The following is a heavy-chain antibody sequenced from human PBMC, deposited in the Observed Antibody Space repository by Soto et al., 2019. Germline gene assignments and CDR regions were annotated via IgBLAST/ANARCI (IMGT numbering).Heavy chain of an antibody. Sequence: QVHLVESGGGLVKPGGSLRLSCAASGFTFSDYYVTWIRQAPGKGLEWLSYISSTSRHTDYADSVKGRFTISRDNANNSLYLQMNRLIVDDTAVYFCASAASAAGSRDFAYWGQGALVNVSS. V-gene: IGHV3-11*06. CDR2: ISSTSRHT. J-gene: IGHJ4*02. CDR3: ASAASAAGSRDFAY. CDR1: GFTFSDYY. D-gene: IGHD6-13*01.